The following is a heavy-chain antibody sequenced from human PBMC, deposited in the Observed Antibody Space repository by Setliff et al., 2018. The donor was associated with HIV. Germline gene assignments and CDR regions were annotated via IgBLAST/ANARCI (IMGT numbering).Heavy chain of an antibody. CDR2: ISDSGDKT. CDR1: GFTFSRYA. D-gene: IGHD4-17*01. J-gene: IGHJ4*02. CDR3: ARRPVTTSARQFDD. V-gene: IGHV3-23*01. Sequence: GSLRLSCAASGFTFSRYAMSWVRQAPGKGLEWVSGISDSGDKTYYADFVKGRFTIARDNSWNTLYLQINSLGAEDTAVYYCARRPVTTSARQFDDRGQGTLVTVSS.